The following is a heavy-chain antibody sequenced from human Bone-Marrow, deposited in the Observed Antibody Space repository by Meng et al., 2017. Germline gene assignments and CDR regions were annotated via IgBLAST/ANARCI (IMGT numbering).Heavy chain of an antibody. CDR2: ISYDGSNK. V-gene: IGHV3-30*01. Sequence: GGSLRLSCAASGFTFSSYAMHWVRQAPGQGLEWVAVISYDGSNKYYADSVKGRFTISRDNSKNTLYLQMNSLRAEDTAVYYCARERISLDDFWSGYAPIDPWGQGTLVTVSS. J-gene: IGHJ5*02. D-gene: IGHD3-3*01. CDR3: ARERISLDDFWSGYAPIDP. CDR1: GFTFSSYA.